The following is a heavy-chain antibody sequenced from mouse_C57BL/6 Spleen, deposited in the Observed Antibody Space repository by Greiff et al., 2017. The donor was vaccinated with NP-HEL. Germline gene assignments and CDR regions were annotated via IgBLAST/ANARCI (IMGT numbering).Heavy chain of an antibody. CDR2: INPNNGGT. V-gene: IGHV1-26*01. Sequence: EVQLQQSGPELVKPGASVKISCKASGYTFTDYYMNWVKQSHGKSLEWIGDINPNNGGTSYNQKFKGKATLTVDKSSSTAYMELRSLTSEDSAVYYCARNWDYYGSSYDYWGQGTTLTVSS. D-gene: IGHD1-1*01. CDR3: ARNWDYYGSSYDY. J-gene: IGHJ2*01. CDR1: GYTFTDYY.